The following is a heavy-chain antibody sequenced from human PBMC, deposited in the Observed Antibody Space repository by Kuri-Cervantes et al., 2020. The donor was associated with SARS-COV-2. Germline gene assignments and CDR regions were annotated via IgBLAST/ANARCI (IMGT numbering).Heavy chain of an antibody. V-gene: IGHV3-30-3*01. D-gene: IGHD1-26*01. Sequence: GESLKISCTASGFIFSDYYMTWIRQAPGKGLEWVAVISYDGSNKYYADSVKGRFTISRDNSKNTLYLQMNSLRAEDTAVYYCARSWSGSYLGPFDYWGQGTLVTVSS. J-gene: IGHJ4*02. CDR1: GFIFSDYY. CDR2: ISYDGSNK. CDR3: ARSWSGSYLGPFDY.